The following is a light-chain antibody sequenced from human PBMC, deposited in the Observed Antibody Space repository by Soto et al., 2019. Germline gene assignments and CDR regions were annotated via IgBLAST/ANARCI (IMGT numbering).Light chain of an antibody. V-gene: IGKV1-39*01. CDR3: QQSSGAPRS. CDR1: QSISTY. Sequence: DIQMTQSPSSLSASMGDRVTITCRASQSISTYLNWYQQKLGEAPKLLIYAASSLQSGVPLRFNGSGSGTDFTLTINSLQPEDFATYYCQQSSGAPRSFGGGTRVEIK. J-gene: IGKJ4*01. CDR2: AAS.